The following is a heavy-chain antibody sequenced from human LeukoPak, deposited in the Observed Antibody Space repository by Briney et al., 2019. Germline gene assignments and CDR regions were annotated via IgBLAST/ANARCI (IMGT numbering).Heavy chain of an antibody. Sequence: ASVTVSYKSSVYPFSSYDINWVRPATGQGLEWMGWMNPNSGNTGCAQKFQGRVTMTRDNSISTAYMELSTLRSEDTAVYYCARVPPPYCSGDSCYSFLYFPHWGQGTLVTVSS. CDR1: VYPFSSYD. CDR2: MNPNSGNT. CDR3: ARVPPPYCSGDSCYSFLYFPH. J-gene: IGHJ1*01. V-gene: IGHV1-8*01. D-gene: IGHD2-15*01.